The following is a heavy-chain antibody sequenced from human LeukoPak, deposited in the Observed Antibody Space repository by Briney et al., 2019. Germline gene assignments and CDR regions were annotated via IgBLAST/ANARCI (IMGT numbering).Heavy chain of an antibody. CDR2: IRSKAYGGTT. J-gene: IGHJ4*02. CDR3: TRGLVGATGNY. D-gene: IGHD1-26*01. CDR1: GFTFCDYA. V-gene: IGHV3-49*03. Sequence: GGSLRLSCTASGFTFCDYAMSWFRQAPGKGLEWVGFIRSKAYGGTTEYAASVKGRFTISRDDSKSIAYLQMNSLKTEDTAVYYCTRGLVGATGNYWGQGTLVTVSS.